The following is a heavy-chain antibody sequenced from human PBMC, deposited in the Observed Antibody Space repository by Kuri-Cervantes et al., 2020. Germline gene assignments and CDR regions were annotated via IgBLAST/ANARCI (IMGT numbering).Heavy chain of an antibody. CDR1: GYTLTELS. Sequence: ASVKVSCKVSGYTLTELSMHWVRQAPGKGLEWMGGFDPEDGETIYAQKFQGRVTMTEDTSTDTAHMELSSLRSEDTAVYYCATDIQPLRFLEWLSPQAWGQGTLVTVSS. CDR3: ATDIQPLRFLEWLSPQA. J-gene: IGHJ4*02. V-gene: IGHV1-24*01. D-gene: IGHD3-3*01. CDR2: FDPEDGET.